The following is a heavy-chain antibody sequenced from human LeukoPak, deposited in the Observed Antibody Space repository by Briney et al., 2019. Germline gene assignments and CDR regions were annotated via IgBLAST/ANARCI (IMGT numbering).Heavy chain of an antibody. CDR1: GGSISSGGYS. CDR3: ARDLGVYYGSGSYYFDP. Sequence: PSETLSLTCAVSGGSISSGGYSWSWIRQPPGKGLEWIGCIYYSGSTYYNPSLKSRVTISVDTSKNQFSLKLSSVTAADTAVYYCARDLGVYYGSGSYYFDPWGQGTLVTVSS. V-gene: IGHV4-30-4*07. CDR2: IYYSGST. D-gene: IGHD3-10*01. J-gene: IGHJ5*02.